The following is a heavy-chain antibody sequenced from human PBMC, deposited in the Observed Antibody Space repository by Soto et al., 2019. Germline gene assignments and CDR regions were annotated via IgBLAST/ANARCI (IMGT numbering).Heavy chain of an antibody. CDR2: VNHSGST. CDR3: ARGTFRGVTVITFDY. V-gene: IGHV4-34*01. D-gene: IGHD3-16*02. Sequence: QVQLQQWGAGLLKPSETLSLTCAVYGGSFSGYYWSWIRQSPGKGLEWIGEVNHSGSTNYNPSLTRRVTISVDTSNNQSSLKLNSLTAADSAVYYCARGTFRGVTVITFDYWGQGTRVTVSS. J-gene: IGHJ4*02. CDR1: GGSFSGYY.